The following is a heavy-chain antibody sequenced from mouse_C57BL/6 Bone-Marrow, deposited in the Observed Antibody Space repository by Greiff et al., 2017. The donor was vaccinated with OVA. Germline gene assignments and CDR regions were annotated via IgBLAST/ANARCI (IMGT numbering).Heavy chain of an antibody. D-gene: IGHD2-5*01. J-gene: IGHJ3*01. CDR3: ARNAYYSNYVAWFAD. Sequence: QVQLQQPGAELVKPGASVKLSCKASGYTFTSYWMQWVKQRPGQGLEWIGEIDPSDSYTNYNQKFKGKATLTVDTSSSTAYMQLSSLTSEDSAGYDCARNAYYSNYVAWFADWGQGTLVTVAA. CDR2: IDPSDSYT. V-gene: IGHV1-50*01. CDR1: GYTFTSYW.